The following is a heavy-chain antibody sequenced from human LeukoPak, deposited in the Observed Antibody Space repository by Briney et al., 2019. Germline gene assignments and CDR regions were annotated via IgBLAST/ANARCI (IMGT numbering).Heavy chain of an antibody. CDR3: AKFRGSERTAIDS. J-gene: IGHJ4*02. V-gene: IGHV3-23*01. CDR1: GFTFSSYA. Sequence: PGGSLRLSCAASGFTFSSYAMSWVRQAPGKGLEWVSVISGSGGSTYYADSVKGRFTISRDNSKNTLYLQLNSLRAEDTAVYYCAKFRGSERTAIDSWGQGTLVTVSS. D-gene: IGHD1-1*01. CDR2: ISGSGGST.